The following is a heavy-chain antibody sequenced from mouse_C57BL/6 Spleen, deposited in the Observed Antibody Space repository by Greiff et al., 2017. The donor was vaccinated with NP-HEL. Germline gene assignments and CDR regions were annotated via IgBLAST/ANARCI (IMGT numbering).Heavy chain of an antibody. Sequence: EVQLQESGGGLVQPGGSLSLSCAASGFTFTDYYMSWVRQPPGKALEWLGFIRNKANGYTTEYSASVKGRFTISRDNSQSILYLQMNALRAEDSATYYCAHYGNYDWYFDVWGTGTTVTVSS. J-gene: IGHJ1*03. V-gene: IGHV7-3*01. CDR2: IRNKANGYTT. CDR1: GFTFTDYY. CDR3: AHYGNYDWYFDV. D-gene: IGHD2-1*01.